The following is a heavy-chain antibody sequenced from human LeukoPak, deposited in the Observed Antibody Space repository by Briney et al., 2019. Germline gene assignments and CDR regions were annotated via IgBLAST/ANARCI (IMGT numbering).Heavy chain of an antibody. CDR2: ISGSGGST. CDR3: AKDLSPDILTGYTDY. D-gene: IGHD3-9*01. Sequence: GGPLRLSCAASGFTFSSYAMSWVRQAPGKGLEWVSAISGSGGSTYYADSVKGRFTISRDNSKNTLYLQMNSLRAEDTAVYYCAKDLSPDILTGYTDYWGQGTLVTVSS. V-gene: IGHV3-23*01. J-gene: IGHJ4*02. CDR1: GFTFSSYA.